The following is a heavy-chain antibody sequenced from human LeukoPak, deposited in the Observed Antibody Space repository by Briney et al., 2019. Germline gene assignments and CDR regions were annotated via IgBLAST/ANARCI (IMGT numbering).Heavy chain of an antibody. D-gene: IGHD1-1*01. Sequence: ASVKVSCKVSGYTLTELSMHWVRQAPGKGLEWMGGFDPEGGETIYAQKFQGRVTMTEDTSTDTAYMELSSLRSEDTAVYYCATGGTVGYDAFDIWGQGTMVTVSS. J-gene: IGHJ3*02. CDR3: ATGGTVGYDAFDI. CDR2: FDPEGGET. CDR1: GYTLTELS. V-gene: IGHV1-24*01.